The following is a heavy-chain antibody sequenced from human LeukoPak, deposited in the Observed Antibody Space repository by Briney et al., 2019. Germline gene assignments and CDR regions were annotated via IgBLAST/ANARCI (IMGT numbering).Heavy chain of an antibody. Sequence: PGGSLRLSCAASGFTVSNNYMSWVRQAPGKGLEWVSAISGSGGSTYYADSVKGRFTISRDNSKNTLYLQMNSLRAEDTAVYYCAKGRMTTVSLPGDWGQGTLVTVSS. V-gene: IGHV3-23*01. D-gene: IGHD4-17*01. CDR1: GFTVSNNY. J-gene: IGHJ4*02. CDR2: ISGSGGST. CDR3: AKGRMTTVSLPGD.